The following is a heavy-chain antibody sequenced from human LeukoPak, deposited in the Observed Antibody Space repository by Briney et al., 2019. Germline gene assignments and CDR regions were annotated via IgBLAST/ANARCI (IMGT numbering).Heavy chain of an antibody. CDR3: AREVDYGSGSYSGYYFDY. V-gene: IGHV1-69*06. CDR2: IIPIFGTA. Sequence: SVKVSCKASGGTFSSCAISWVRQAPGQGLEWMGGIIPIFGTANYAQKFQGRVTITADKSTSTAYMELSSLRSEDTAVYYCAREVDYGSGSYSGYYFDYWGQGTLVTVSS. J-gene: IGHJ4*02. CDR1: GGTFSSCA. D-gene: IGHD3-10*01.